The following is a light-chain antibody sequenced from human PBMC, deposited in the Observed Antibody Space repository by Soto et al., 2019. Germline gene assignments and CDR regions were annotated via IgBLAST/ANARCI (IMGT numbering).Light chain of an antibody. CDR1: SSDIGAYNY. Sequence: QSALTQPASVSGSPGQSITISCTGTSSDIGAYNYVSWYQQHPGKAPRLLIYEVGNRPSGLSNRFSGSKSGNTASLTISGLQAEDEADYYCNSYTSSRAGVFGGGTKLTVL. J-gene: IGLJ3*02. CDR3: NSYTSSRAGV. V-gene: IGLV2-14*01. CDR2: EVG.